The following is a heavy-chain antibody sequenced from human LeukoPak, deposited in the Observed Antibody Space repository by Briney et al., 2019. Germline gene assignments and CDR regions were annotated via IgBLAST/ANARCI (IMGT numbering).Heavy chain of an antibody. V-gene: IGHV3-21*01. CDR1: GFTFSSYS. Sequence: GGSLRLSCVASGFTFSSYSMNWVRQAPGKGLEWVSSISSSSSYIYYADSVKGRFTISRDNAKNSLYLQMNSLRAEDTAVYYCARDRMVRGGFDYWGQGTLVTVSS. D-gene: IGHD3-10*01. CDR3: ARDRMVRGGFDY. CDR2: ISSSSSYI. J-gene: IGHJ4*02.